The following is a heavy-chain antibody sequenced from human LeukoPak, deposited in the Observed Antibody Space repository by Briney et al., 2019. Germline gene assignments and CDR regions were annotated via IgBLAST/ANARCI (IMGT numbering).Heavy chain of an antibody. CDR3: AREYSSSSGRRAFDI. D-gene: IGHD6-6*01. Sequence: PSETLSLTCTVSGGSIGSYYWNWIRQPPGKGLEWIGYIHYSGSTNHNASLKSRVTISVDTSKNQFSLKLSSVTAADTAVYYCAREYSSSSGRRAFDIWGQGTMVTVSS. V-gene: IGHV4-59*08. CDR1: GGSIGSYY. CDR2: IHYSGST. J-gene: IGHJ3*02.